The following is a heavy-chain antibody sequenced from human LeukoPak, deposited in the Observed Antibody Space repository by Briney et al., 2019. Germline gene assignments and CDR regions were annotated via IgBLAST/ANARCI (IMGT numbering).Heavy chain of an antibody. Sequence: PGGSLRLSCTASGLTLSNYWMIWVRQAPGKGLQWVAKIKQDGSEKYYVDSVKGRFTISRDNSKNTLYLQMNSLRAEDTAVYYCVYDFWSGYYGHWGQGTLVTVSS. CDR1: GLTLSNYW. CDR2: IKQDGSEK. CDR3: VYDFWSGYYGH. J-gene: IGHJ4*02. V-gene: IGHV3-7*03. D-gene: IGHD3-3*01.